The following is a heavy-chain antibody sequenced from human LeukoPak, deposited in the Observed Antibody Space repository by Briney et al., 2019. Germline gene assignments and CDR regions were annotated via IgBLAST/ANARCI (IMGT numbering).Heavy chain of an antibody. CDR2: IRYDGSNK. D-gene: IGHD3-10*01. V-gene: IGHV3-30*02. Sequence: AGGSLRLSCAASGFTFSSYGMHWVRQAPGKGLEWVAFIRYDGSNKYYADSVKGRFTISRDNSKNTLYLQMNSLRAEDTAVYYCAREAVYGSGSYYFDYWGQGTLVTVSS. CDR1: GFTFSSYG. CDR3: AREAVYGSGSYYFDY. J-gene: IGHJ4*02.